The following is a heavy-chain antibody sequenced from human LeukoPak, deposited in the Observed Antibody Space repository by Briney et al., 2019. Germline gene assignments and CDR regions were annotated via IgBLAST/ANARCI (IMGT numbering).Heavy chain of an antibody. Sequence: ASVKVSCKVSGYTFTKYGISWVRQAPGQGLEWMGWISGYNGNTNYAQKFQGRVTMTTDTPTSTAYMELRSLRSDDTAVYYCARVHRGDYAKNCDYWGQGTLVTVSS. J-gene: IGHJ4*02. CDR2: ISGYNGNT. CDR1: GYTFTKYG. V-gene: IGHV1-18*01. D-gene: IGHD4-17*01. CDR3: ARVHRGDYAKNCDY.